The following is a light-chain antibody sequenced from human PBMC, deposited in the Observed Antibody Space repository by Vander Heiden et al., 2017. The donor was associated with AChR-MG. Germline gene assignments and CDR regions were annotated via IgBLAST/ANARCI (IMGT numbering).Light chain of an antibody. CDR3: KQYDTSPRIT. Sequence: DIVLTQSPGTLSLSPAERVTLSCRASQSLRKRYLAWYQQRPGQAPNLLIYGVSSRATGTPDRFSASGSGTDFTLTISRLEPEDFAVYYCKQYDTSPRITFGQGTRLEVK. V-gene: IGKV3-20*01. CDR1: QSLRKRY. CDR2: GVS. J-gene: IGKJ5*01.